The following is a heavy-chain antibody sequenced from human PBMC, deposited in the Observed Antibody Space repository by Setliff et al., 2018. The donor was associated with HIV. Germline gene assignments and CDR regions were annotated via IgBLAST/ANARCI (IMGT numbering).Heavy chain of an antibody. Sequence: KASETLSLTCTVYGASVSSHYWSWIRQPPGKGLEWVGSISDRGTTNYNPSLKSRVTVSSDTSKNQVSLKETSLTAADTAEDYCARHKVTSTLGGLIYDYFYYGMDVWGHGTTVTVSS. D-gene: IGHD3-16*01. CDR1: GASVSSHY. CDR3: ARHKVTSTLGGLIYDYFYYGMDV. J-gene: IGHJ6*02. CDR2: ISDRGTT. V-gene: IGHV4-59*02.